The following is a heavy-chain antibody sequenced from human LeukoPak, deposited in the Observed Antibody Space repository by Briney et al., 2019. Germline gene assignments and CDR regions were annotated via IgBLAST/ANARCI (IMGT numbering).Heavy chain of an antibody. J-gene: IGHJ4*02. CDR3: AKFLPTHIVVANYYFDY. CDR1: GFTFSSYA. Sequence: PGGSLRLSCAASGFTFSSYAMSWVRQAPGKELEWVSAIGGSGGSTYYADSVKGRFTISRDNSKNTLYLQMNSLRAEDTAVYYCAKFLPTHIVVANYYFDYWGQGTLVTVSS. CDR2: IGGSGGST. D-gene: IGHD2-21*01. V-gene: IGHV3-23*01.